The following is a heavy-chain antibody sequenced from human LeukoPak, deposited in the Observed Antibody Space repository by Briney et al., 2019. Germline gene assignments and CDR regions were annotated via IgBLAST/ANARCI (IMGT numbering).Heavy chain of an antibody. Sequence: SLRLSCAASGVTFDDYAMHWVRQAPGKGLEWISAIDWNSGSIGYADSMKGRFTISRDNAKNSLYLQMNSLRTEDTALYYCAKGGGWLHDPLDYWGQGTLVTVSS. D-gene: IGHD6-19*01. CDR3: AKGGGWLHDPLDY. CDR1: GVTFDDYA. CDR2: IDWNSGSI. V-gene: IGHV3-9*01. J-gene: IGHJ4*02.